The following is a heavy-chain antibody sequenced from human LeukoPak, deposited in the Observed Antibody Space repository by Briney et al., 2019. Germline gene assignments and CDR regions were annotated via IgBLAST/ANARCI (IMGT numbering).Heavy chain of an antibody. J-gene: IGHJ4*02. CDR3: AKSETYHDYGDYGPDY. CDR1: GFAFSTYA. D-gene: IGHD4-17*01. Sequence: PGGSLRLSCAASGFAFSTYAMSWVRQAPGKGLEWVSAISGSGGSTYYADSVKGRFTISRDNSKNTLYLQMNSLRAEDTAVYYCAKSETYHDYGDYGPDYWGQGTLVTVSS. CDR2: ISGSGGST. V-gene: IGHV3-23*01.